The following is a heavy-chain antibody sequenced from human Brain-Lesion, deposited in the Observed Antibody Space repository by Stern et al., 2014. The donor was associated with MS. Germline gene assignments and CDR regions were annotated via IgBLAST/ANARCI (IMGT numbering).Heavy chain of an antibody. D-gene: IGHD2-15*01. V-gene: IGHV4-39*01. Sequence: VQLVESGPGLVKPSETLSLTCTVAGGSVSSTSYAWAWIRQPPGKGLEWIGTIYYSGNPYYSPSLKSRLTISLDPSKNRFPLQRSSVTAADTAVYYCAGEEDIRYCSGGSCTGNWFDPWGQGTLVTVSS. CDR3: AGEEDIRYCSGGSCTGNWFDP. CDR1: GGSVSSTSYA. CDR2: IYYSGNP. J-gene: IGHJ5*02.